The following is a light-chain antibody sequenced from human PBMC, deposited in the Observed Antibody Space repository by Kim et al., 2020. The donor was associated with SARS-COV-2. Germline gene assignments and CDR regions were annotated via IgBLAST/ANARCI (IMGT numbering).Light chain of an antibody. Sequence: AIQMTQSPSSLSASVGDRVTITCRASQGVGNALGWYQQNPGKAPKLLIYAASTLQVGVPSRFSGRGSGTDFTLTISSLQPEDFATYYCLQDNDYPYTFGQGTKLEI. CDR1: QGVGNA. CDR3: LQDNDYPYT. V-gene: IGKV1-6*01. J-gene: IGKJ2*01. CDR2: AAS.